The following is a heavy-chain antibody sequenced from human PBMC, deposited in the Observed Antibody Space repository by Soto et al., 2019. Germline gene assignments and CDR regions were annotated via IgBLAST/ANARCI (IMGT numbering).Heavy chain of an antibody. D-gene: IGHD3-3*01. CDR2: ISSSSSYI. V-gene: IGHV3-21*01. J-gene: IGHJ6*03. CDR3: ATVHSVLPFLERSSYYYYYMDV. CDR1: GFTFSSYS. Sequence: GGSLRLSCAASGFTFSSYSMNWVRQAPGKGLEWVSSISSSSSYIYYADSVKGRFTISRDNAKNSLYLQMNSLRAEDTAVYYCATVHSVLPFLERSSYYYYYMDVWGKGTTVTVSS.